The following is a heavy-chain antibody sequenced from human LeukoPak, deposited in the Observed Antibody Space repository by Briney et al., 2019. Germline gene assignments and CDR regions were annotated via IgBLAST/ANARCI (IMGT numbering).Heavy chain of an antibody. V-gene: IGHV1-2*02. CDR2: INPNSGGT. CDR3: ARAARGYRLLYYYYYMDV. CDR1: GYTFTGYY. J-gene: IGHJ6*03. D-gene: IGHD5-18*01. Sequence: ASVKVSCKASGYTFTGYYMHWVRQAPGQGLEWMGWINPNSGGTNYAQKFQGRVTMTRDTSISTAYMELSRLRSEDTAVYYCARAARGYRLLYYYYYMDVWGKGTTVTISS.